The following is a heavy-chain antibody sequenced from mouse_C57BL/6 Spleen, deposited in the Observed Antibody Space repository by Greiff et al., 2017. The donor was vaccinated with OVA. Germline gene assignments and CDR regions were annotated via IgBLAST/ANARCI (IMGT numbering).Heavy chain of an antibody. CDR3: ARDHYKDYFDY. V-gene: IGHV3-6*01. CDR2: ISYDGSN. J-gene: IGHJ2*01. CDR1: GYSITSGYY. Sequence: EVQLQESGPGLVKPSQSLSLTCSVTGYSITSGYYWNWIRQFPGNKLEWMGYISYDGSNNYNPSLKNRISITRDTSKNQFFLKLNSVTTEDTATYYCARDHYKDYFDYWGQGTTLTVSS. D-gene: IGHD2-12*01.